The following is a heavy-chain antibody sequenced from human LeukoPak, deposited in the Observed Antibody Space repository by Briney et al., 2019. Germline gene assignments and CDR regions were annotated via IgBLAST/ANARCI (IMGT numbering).Heavy chain of an antibody. D-gene: IGHD3-22*01. CDR1: GFTFSSYA. J-gene: IGHJ4*02. CDR3: AKGGGNYDSSGYYWIDY. V-gene: IGHV3-23*01. CDR2: ISGSGGST. Sequence: GGSLRLSCAASGFTFSSYAMGWVRQAPGKGLEWVSTISGSGGSTYYADSVKGRFTISRDNSKNTLYLQMNSLRAEDTAAYYCAKGGGNYDSSGYYWIDYWGQGTLVTVSS.